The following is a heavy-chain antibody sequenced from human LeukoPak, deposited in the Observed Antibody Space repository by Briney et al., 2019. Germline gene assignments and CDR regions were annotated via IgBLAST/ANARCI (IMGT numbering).Heavy chain of an antibody. V-gene: IGHV4-4*07. D-gene: IGHD6-25*01. J-gene: IGHJ3*02. CDR2: IYTSGST. CDR1: GGSISSYY. CDR3: ARVRRAAGGGAFDI. Sequence: SETLSLTCTVSGGSISSYYRSWIRQPAGKGLEWIGRIYTSGSTNYNPSLKSRVTMSVDTSKNQFSLKLSSVTAADTAVYYCARVRRAAGGGAFDIWGQGTMVTVSS.